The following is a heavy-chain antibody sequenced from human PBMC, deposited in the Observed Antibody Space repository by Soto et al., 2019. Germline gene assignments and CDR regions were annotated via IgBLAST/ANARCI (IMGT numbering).Heavy chain of an antibody. J-gene: IGHJ4*02. V-gene: IGHV1-69*06. CDR2: IIPIFGTA. D-gene: IGHD2-2*02. CDR3: ASPFPRIETCSSTSCYIYSH. Sequence: SVKVSCKASGGTLSSYAISWVRQAPGQGLEWMGRIIPIFGTANYAQKFQGRVTITADKSTSTAYMELSSLRSEDTAVYYCASPFPRIETCSSTSCYIYSHWGQGTMATV. CDR1: GGTLSSYA.